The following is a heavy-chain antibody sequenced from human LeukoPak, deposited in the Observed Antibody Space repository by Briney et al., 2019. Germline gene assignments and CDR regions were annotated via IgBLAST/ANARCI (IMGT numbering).Heavy chain of an antibody. J-gene: IGHJ4*02. CDR2: MNPNSGNT. D-gene: IGHD6-13*01. CDR1: GGTFSSYA. V-gene: IGHV1-8*02. Sequence: ASVKVSCKASGGTFSSYAISWVRQAPGQGLEWMGWMNPNSGNTGYAQKFQGRVTMTRNTSISTAYMELSSLRSEDTAVYYCARGLRRLIAAAGPANPRWGQGTLVTVSS. CDR3: ARGLRRLIAAAGPANPR.